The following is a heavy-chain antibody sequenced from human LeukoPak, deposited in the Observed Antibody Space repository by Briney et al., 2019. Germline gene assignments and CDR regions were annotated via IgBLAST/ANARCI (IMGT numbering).Heavy chain of an antibody. CDR3: AGFGRLRNAFDI. CDR1: GYSFTSYW. V-gene: IGHV5-51*01. J-gene: IGHJ3*02. CDR2: IYPGDSDT. D-gene: IGHD2-15*01. Sequence: GASLQISCQGSGYSFTSYWIGWGRQLPGKGLEWMGIIYPGDSDTRYSPSFQGQVTISADKSISTAYLQWSSLKASDTAMYYCAGFGRLRNAFDIWGQGTMVTVSS.